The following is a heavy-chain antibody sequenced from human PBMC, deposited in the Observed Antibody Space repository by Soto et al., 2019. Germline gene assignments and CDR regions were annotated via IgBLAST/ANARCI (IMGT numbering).Heavy chain of an antibody. V-gene: IGHV3-33*01. J-gene: IGHJ4*02. CDR1: GFTFNTYS. Sequence: QVQLEESGGGVVQPGRSLRLSCEASGFTFNTYSMHWVRQPPGKGLEWLAALWYDGTQKYYADSVKVRFIISRDNSKKTMYLEMNSLRAEDTAVYYCARAGGTTVTGLWHFDSWGQGPLVTVSS. D-gene: IGHD4-17*01. CDR2: LWYDGTQK. CDR3: ARAGGTTVTGLWHFDS.